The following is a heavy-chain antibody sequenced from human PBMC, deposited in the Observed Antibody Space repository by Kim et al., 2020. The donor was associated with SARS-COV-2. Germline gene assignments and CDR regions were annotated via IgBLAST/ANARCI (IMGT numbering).Heavy chain of an antibody. CDR3: ARGVSPGRGIAARGGNWFDP. Sequence: SETLSLTCAVYGGSFSGYYWSWIRQPPGKGLEWIGEINHSGSTNYNPSLKSRVTISVDTSKNQFSLKLSSVTAADTAVYYCARGVSPGRGIAARGGNWFDPWGQGTLVTVSS. CDR1: GGSFSGYY. CDR2: INHSGST. D-gene: IGHD6-6*01. V-gene: IGHV4-34*01. J-gene: IGHJ5*02.